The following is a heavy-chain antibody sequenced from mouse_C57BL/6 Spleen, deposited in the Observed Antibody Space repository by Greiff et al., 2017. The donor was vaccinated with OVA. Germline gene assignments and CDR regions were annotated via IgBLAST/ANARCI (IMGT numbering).Heavy chain of an antibody. CDR2: IYPSDSET. D-gene: IGHD3-3*01. Sequence: VQLQQPGAELVRPGSSVKLSCKASGYTFTSYWLDWVQQRPGQGLEWIGNIYPSDSETHYNQKFKDKATLTVDKSSNTTYMQLSSLTTEDSAVYYCARRAYYFDYWGQGTTLTVSS. CDR3: ARRAYYFDY. CDR1: GYTFTSYW. V-gene: IGHV1-61*01. J-gene: IGHJ2*01.